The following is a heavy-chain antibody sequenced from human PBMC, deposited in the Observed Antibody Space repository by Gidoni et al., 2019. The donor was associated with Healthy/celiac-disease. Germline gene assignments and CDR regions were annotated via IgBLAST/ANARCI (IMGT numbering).Heavy chain of an antibody. V-gene: IGHV3-9*01. Sequence: EVQLVESGGGLVQPGRSLRLSCAASGFTFADYSMHWVRQAPGQGLEWVSGISWNSGSIGYADSVKGRFTISRDNAKNSLYLQMNSLRAEDTALYYCARMEYDYGDYAAYGMDVWGQGTTVTVSS. CDR1: GFTFADYS. D-gene: IGHD4-17*01. J-gene: IGHJ6*02. CDR2: ISWNSGSI. CDR3: ARMEYDYGDYAAYGMDV.